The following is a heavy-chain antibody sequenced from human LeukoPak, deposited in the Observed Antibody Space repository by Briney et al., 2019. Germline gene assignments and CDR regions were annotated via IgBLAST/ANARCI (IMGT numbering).Heavy chain of an antibody. D-gene: IGHD3-22*01. V-gene: IGHV3-30*02. Sequence: GGSLRLSCAASGFTFSSYGMHWVRQAPGKGLEWVAFIRYDGSNKYYADSVKGRFTISRDNSKNTLYLQMNSLRAEDTAVYYCAKDDSSGYYYYYYYMDVWGKGTTVTISS. CDR1: GFTFSSYG. CDR3: AKDDSSGYYYYYYYMDV. J-gene: IGHJ6*03. CDR2: IRYDGSNK.